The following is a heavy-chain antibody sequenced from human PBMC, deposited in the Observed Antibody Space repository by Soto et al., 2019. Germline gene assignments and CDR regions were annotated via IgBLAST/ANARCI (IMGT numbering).Heavy chain of an antibody. V-gene: IGHV4-39*01. CDR2: IYYSGST. D-gene: IGHD3-10*01. CDR1: GGSISSSTYY. J-gene: IGHJ4*02. CDR3: ARVRGGNFDY. Sequence: QLQLQESGPGLVKPSETLSLTCTVSGGSISSSTYYWGWIRQPPGKGLEWIGSIYYSGSTYYNPSLKSRVTISVDTSKNQFSRKLSSVTAADTAVYYCARVRGGNFDYWGQGTLVTVSS.